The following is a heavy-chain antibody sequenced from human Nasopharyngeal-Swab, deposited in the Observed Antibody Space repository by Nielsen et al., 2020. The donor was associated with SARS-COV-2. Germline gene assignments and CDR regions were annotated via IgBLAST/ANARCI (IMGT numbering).Heavy chain of an antibody. V-gene: IGHV3-49*04. Sequence: SLRLSCTASGFTFGDYAMSWVRQAPGKGLEWVGFIRSKAYGGTTEYAASVKGRFTISRDDSKSIAYLQMNSLKTEDTAVYYCTRGMAGAGSFDYWGQGTLVTVSS. CDR3: TRGMAGAGSFDY. J-gene: IGHJ4*02. CDR2: IRSKAYGGTT. D-gene: IGHD2-8*01. CDR1: GFTFGDYA.